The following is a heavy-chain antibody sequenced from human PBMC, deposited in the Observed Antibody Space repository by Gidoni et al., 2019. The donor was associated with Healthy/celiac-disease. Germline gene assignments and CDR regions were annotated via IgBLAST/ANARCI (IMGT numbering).Heavy chain of an antibody. J-gene: IGHJ6*02. Sequence: QVQLVESGGGVVQPGGSLRLSCAASGFTFRSYGMHWVRQAPGTGLEWVAFIRYDGSNKYYADSVKGRFTISRDNSKNTLYLQMNSLRAEDTAVYYCAKTRNINDYIRDGMDVWGQGTTVTVSS. CDR2: IRYDGSNK. CDR3: AKTRNINDYIRDGMDV. D-gene: IGHD4-4*01. V-gene: IGHV3-30*02. CDR1: GFTFRSYG.